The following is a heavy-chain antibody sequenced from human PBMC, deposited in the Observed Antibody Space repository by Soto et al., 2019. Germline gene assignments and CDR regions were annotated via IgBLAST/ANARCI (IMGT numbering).Heavy chain of an antibody. J-gene: IGHJ4*02. CDR3: ARGVGDLLWKARPYYFDY. V-gene: IGHV2-70*01. CDR2: IDWDDDK. D-gene: IGHD3-10*01. Sequence: GPTLVNPTQTLTLTCTFSGFSLSTSGMCVSWIRQPPGKALEWLALIDWDDDKYYSTSLKTRLTISKDTSKNQVVLTMTNMDPVDTATYYCARGVGDLLWKARPYYFDYWGQGTLVTVSS. CDR1: GFSLSTSGMC.